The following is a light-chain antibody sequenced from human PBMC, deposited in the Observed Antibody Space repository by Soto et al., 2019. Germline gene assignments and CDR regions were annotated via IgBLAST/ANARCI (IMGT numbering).Light chain of an antibody. V-gene: IGKV3-11*01. Sequence: EIVLTQSPGTLSLSPGERATLSCRASQIVSSTYLAWFQQKAGQAPRLLIYDASNRATGIPARFSGSGSGTDFTLTISSLEPEDFAVYYCQQRSNWPPLTFGGGTKVDIK. CDR2: DAS. CDR1: QIVSSTY. J-gene: IGKJ4*01. CDR3: QQRSNWPPLT.